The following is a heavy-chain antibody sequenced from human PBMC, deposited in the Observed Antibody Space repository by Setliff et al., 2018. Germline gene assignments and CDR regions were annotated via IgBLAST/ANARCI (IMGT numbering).Heavy chain of an antibody. CDR2: LSDDGSNE. J-gene: IGHJ6*02. D-gene: IGHD3-22*01. CDR1: GFTVSSFS. V-gene: IGHV3-30*18. CDR3: AKEPAVTMTESIRRSYYDYALDV. Sequence: PGGSLRLSCAASGFTVSSFSMHWVRQAPVKGLDWVATLSDDGSNEFYADSVKGRFTIFRDNSKNTLYLQMSSLRFDDTAIYYCAKEPAVTMTESIRRSYYDYALDVWGQGTAVTVSS.